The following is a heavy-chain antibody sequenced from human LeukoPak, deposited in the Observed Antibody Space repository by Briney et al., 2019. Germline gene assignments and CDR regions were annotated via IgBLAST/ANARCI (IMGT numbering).Heavy chain of an antibody. J-gene: IGHJ3*02. CDR1: GGTFSSYA. CDR2: IIPIFGTA. D-gene: IGHD3/OR15-3a*01. V-gene: IGHV1-69*06. Sequence: SVKVSCKASGGTFSSYAISWVRQAPGQGLEWMGGIIPIFGTANYAQKFQGRVTITADKSTSTAYMELSSLRSEDTAVYYCARDSSLMDSHAFDIWGQGTMVTVSS. CDR3: ARDSSLMDSHAFDI.